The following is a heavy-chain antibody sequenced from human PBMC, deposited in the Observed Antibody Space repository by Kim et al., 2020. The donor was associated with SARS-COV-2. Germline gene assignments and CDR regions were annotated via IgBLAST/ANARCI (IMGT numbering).Heavy chain of an antibody. J-gene: IGHJ2*01. CDR2: IKRDGSEQ. CDR3: ARRITISGVPIRRYFDL. D-gene: IGHD3-3*01. Sequence: GGSLRLSCAASGFTFSSYWMSWVRQAPGQGLEWVANIKRDGSEQYYVDSVRGRFTISRDNAKNSLYLQMNSLRAEDKAVYYCARRITISGVPIRRYFDLWGRGTLVTVSS. CDR1: GFTFSSYW. V-gene: IGHV3-7*01.